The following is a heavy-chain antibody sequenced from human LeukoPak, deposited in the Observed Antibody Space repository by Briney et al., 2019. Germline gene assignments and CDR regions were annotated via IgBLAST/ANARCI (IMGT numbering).Heavy chain of an antibody. D-gene: IGHD2-15*01. CDR1: GFTFDDYA. V-gene: IGHV3-9*01. CDR3: AKDAVSGYCSGGSCYSGYDY. CDR2: ISWNSGSI. Sequence: GGSLRLSCAASGFTFDDYAMHWVRQAPGKGLEWVSGISWNSGSIGYADSVKGRFTISRDNAKNSLYLQMNSLRAEDTAVYYRAKDAVSGYCSGGSCYSGYDYWGQGTLVTVSS. J-gene: IGHJ4*02.